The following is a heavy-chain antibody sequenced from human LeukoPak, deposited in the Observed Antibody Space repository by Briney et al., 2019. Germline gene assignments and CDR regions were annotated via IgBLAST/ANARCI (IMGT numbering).Heavy chain of an antibody. J-gene: IGHJ3*02. D-gene: IGHD3-22*01. CDR1: GFTFRDYF. Sequence: GGSLRLSCAASGFTFRDYFMSWIRQAPGKGLEWVAYTNTAGNTIYYADSMKGRFTISRDNAKNSLYQQMNTLRAEDTAVYYCARATYDSSAVDAFDIWGQGTMVTVSP. CDR2: TNTAGNTI. V-gene: IGHV3-11*01. CDR3: ARATYDSSAVDAFDI.